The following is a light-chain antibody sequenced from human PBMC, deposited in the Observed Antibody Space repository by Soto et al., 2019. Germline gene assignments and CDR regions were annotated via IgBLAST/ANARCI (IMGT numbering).Light chain of an antibody. CDR2: DAS. J-gene: IGKJ2*01. CDR3: QQYNKWPMYT. CDR1: QSVSRN. V-gene: IGKV3-15*01. Sequence: EIVMTQSPATLSVSPGERATLSSRTSQSVSRNLAWYQQKPGQAPRLLIYDASTRATSVPARFSGSGSGTEFTLTISGLQSEDFAVYYCQQYNKWPMYTFGQGTKLEIK.